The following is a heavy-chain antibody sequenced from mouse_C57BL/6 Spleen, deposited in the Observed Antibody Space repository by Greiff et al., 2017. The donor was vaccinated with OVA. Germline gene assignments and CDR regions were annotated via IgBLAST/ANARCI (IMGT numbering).Heavy chain of an antibody. D-gene: IGHD1-1*01. J-gene: IGHJ2*01. CDR2: ISSGSSTI. CDR3: ASTATVVSYYFDY. CDR1: GFTFSDYG. Sequence: EVHLVESGGGLVKPGGSLKLSCAASGFTFSDYGMHWVRQAPEKGLEWVAYISSGSSTIYYADTVKGRFTISRDNAKNTLFLQMTSLRSEDTAMYYCASTATVVSYYFDYWGQGTTLTVSS. V-gene: IGHV5-17*01.